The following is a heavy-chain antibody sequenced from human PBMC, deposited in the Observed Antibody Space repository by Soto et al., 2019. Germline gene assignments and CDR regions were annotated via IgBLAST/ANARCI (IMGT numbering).Heavy chain of an antibody. CDR1: GYPLPELS. CDR2: FDPEDGER. D-gene: IGHD6-6*01. CDR3: ATGHVLLF. J-gene: IGHJ4*02. Sequence: QGHLVQSGAEVKKPGASVKVSCKISGYPLPELSIHWVRQAPGKGLEWMGGFDPEDGERLYAQKFQGRVTMTEDASTDTAFMELRSLRSEDTAVYYCATGHVLLFWGQGTLVTVSS. V-gene: IGHV1-24*01.